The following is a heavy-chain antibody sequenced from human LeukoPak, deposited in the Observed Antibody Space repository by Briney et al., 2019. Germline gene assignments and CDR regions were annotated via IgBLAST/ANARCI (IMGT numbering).Heavy chain of an antibody. CDR3: ARSIGLTGGGVDV. Sequence: GGSLRLSCAASGFTFRDYNMNWVRQAPGKGGEGVSYITDSGRTIHYADSVKGRFPISMDNAKNSLYLQMNSLRAEDSAVYYCARSIGLTGGGVDVWGRGTTVTVSS. CDR1: GFTFRDYN. J-gene: IGHJ6*02. V-gene: IGHV3-11*01. CDR2: ITDSGRTI. D-gene: IGHD3-9*01.